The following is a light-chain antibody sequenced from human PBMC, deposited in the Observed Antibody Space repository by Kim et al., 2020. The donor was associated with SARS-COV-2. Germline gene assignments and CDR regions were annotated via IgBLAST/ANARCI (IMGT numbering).Light chain of an antibody. Sequence: GDRVTITCRASQSFSHYLAWYQHKPGKAPKLLVYDASSLEGGVPSRFSGSGSGTELTLTITSLQPDDFATYYCHQYGSSPWSFGQGTKVDIK. CDR2: DAS. CDR1: QSFSHY. CDR3: HQYGSSPWS. V-gene: IGKV1-5*01. J-gene: IGKJ1*01.